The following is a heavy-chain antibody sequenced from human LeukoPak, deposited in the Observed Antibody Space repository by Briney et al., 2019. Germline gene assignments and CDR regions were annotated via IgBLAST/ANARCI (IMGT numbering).Heavy chain of an antibody. CDR1: GGSISSGSYY. Sequence: PSETLSLTCSVSGGSISSGSYYWSWIRQPAGKGLEWIGRIYTSGSTNYNPSLKSRVTISVDTSKNQFSLKLSSVTAADTAVYYCARGVYRAARRYYFDYWGQGTLVTVSS. CDR2: IYTSGST. J-gene: IGHJ4*02. CDR3: ARGVYRAARRYYFDY. V-gene: IGHV4-61*02. D-gene: IGHD6-6*01.